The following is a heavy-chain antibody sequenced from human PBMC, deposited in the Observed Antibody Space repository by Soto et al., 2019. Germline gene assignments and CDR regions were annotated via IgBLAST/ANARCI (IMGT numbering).Heavy chain of an antibody. D-gene: IGHD3-10*01. CDR1: GGSFSGYY. Sequence: QVQLQQWGAGLLKPSETLSLTCAVYGGSFSGYYWSWIRQPPGKGLEWIGEINHSGGTNYNPSLKSRVTISVDTSKNQFSLKLSSVTAADTAVYYCARGSHYYGSGSYYRGLDYWGQGTLVTVSS. J-gene: IGHJ4*02. V-gene: IGHV4-34*01. CDR3: ARGSHYYGSGSYYRGLDY. CDR2: INHSGGT.